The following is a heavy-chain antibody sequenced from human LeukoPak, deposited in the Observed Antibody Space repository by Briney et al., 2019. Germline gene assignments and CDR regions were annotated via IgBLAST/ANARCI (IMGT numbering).Heavy chain of an antibody. D-gene: IGHD2-2*01. V-gene: IGHV4-59*01. CDR1: GGSISSYY. J-gene: IGHJ4*02. Sequence: SETLSLTCTVSGGSISSYYWSWIRQPPGKGLEWIGYIYYSGSTNYNPSLKSRATISVDTSKNQFSLKLSSVTAADTAVYYCARGYCSSTSCPPVYWGQGTLVTVSS. CDR2: IYYSGST. CDR3: ARGYCSSTSCPPVY.